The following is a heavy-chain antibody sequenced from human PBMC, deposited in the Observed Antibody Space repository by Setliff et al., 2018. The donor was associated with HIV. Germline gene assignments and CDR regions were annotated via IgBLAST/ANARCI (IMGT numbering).Heavy chain of an antibody. J-gene: IGHJ3*02. Sequence: ASVKVSCKVSGGTFRKYSMNWIRQAPGQGLEWMGGIVPIFGTTKYAEKLQGGVTMTTDTSTSTAYMELRSLRSDDTAVYYCASQGWGTAFDIWGQGTMVTVSS. CDR2: IVPIFGTT. V-gene: IGHV1-69*05. CDR1: GGTFRKYS. CDR3: ASQGWGTAFDI. D-gene: IGHD7-27*01.